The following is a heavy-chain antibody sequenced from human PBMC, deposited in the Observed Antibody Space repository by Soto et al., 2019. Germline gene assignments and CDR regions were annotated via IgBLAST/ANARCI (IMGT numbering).Heavy chain of an antibody. CDR3: ARGSVVAATLFDY. CDR2: IYYSGST. J-gene: IGHJ4*02. D-gene: IGHD2-15*01. V-gene: IGHV4-31*03. CDR1: GGSISSGGYY. Sequence: QVQLQGSGPGRVKPSQTLSLTCTVSGGSISSGGYYWSWIRQHPGRGLEWIGYIYYSGSTYYNPSLKSRVTISVDTSKNQFSLKLSSVTAADTAVYYCARGSVVAATLFDYWGQGTLVTVSS.